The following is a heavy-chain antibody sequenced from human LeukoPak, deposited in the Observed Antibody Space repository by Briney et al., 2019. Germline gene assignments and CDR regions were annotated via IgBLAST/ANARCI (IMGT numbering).Heavy chain of an antibody. J-gene: IGHJ6*03. Sequence: PGGSLRLSCAASGFTFSSFSMNWVRQAPGKGLEWVSYISSSNSTIYYADSVKGRFTISRDNAKNSLYLQMNSLRAEDTAVYYCARVPSSYYYYYMDVWGKGTTVTVSS. CDR3: ARVPSSYYYYYMDV. V-gene: IGHV3-48*01. CDR1: GFTFSSFS. CDR2: ISSSNSTI.